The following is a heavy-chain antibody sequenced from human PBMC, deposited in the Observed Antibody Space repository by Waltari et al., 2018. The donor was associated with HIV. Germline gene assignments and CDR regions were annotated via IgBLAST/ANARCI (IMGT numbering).Heavy chain of an antibody. J-gene: IGHJ5*02. CDR3: ARSDYDYIWVTYPRWFDP. CDR2: IYWDNDK. V-gene: IGHV2-5*02. D-gene: IGHD3-16*01. CDR1: GFSLTTVGVG. Sequence: QITLKESGPTLVKPTQTLTLTCTFSGFSLTTVGVGVGWVRQTPGKALEWPGVIYWDNDKRYNRSLKTMLTITKDTSKNQVVLTMTNVDPVDTATYYCARSDYDYIWVTYPRWFDPWGQGSLVTVSS.